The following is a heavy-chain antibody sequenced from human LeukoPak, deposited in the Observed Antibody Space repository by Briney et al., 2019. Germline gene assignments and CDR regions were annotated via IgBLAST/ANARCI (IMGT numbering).Heavy chain of an antibody. D-gene: IGHD2-2*01. CDR1: GVSMSSYY. V-gene: IGHV4-4*07. Sequence: PSETLSLTCTVSGVSMSSYYWSWIRQPAGKGLEWIGRIYTSGSTNYNPSLKSRVTISADTAKNQVSLKVTSVTAADTAVYYCAREGYCSTGACRPYWGQGTLVTVSS. J-gene: IGHJ4*02. CDR3: AREGYCSTGACRPY. CDR2: IYTSGST.